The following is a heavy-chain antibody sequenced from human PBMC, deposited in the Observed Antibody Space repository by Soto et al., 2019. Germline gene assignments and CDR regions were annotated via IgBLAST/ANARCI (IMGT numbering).Heavy chain of an antibody. V-gene: IGHV1-69*13. Sequence: GASVKVSCKASGGTFSSYAISWVRQAPGQGLEWMGGIIPIFGTANYAQKFQGRVTITADESTSTAYMELSSLRSEDTAVYYCARSDYDISPPDYWGQRTLVTVSS. J-gene: IGHJ4*02. D-gene: IGHD3-9*01. CDR3: ARSDYDISPPDY. CDR2: IIPIFGTA. CDR1: GGTFSSYA.